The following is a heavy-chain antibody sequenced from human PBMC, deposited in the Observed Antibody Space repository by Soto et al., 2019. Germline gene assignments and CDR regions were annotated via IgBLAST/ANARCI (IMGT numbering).Heavy chain of an antibody. Sequence: QVQLVESGGGVVQPGRSLRLSCAASGFTFIRYGMHWVRQAPGKGLEWVAVIWYDGTKTYYTDSVKGRFTISRDSSKNTLYLQMNSLRAEDTAVYYCAREAGDFDPWGQGTLVTVSS. V-gene: IGHV3-33*01. J-gene: IGHJ5*02. D-gene: IGHD3-10*01. CDR2: IWYDGTKT. CDR1: GFTFIRYG. CDR3: AREAGDFDP.